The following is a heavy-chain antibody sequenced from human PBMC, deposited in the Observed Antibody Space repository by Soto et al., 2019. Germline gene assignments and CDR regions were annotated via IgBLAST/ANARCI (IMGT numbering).Heavy chain of an antibody. CDR2: VYSSGST. Sequence: PSETLSLTCTVSGGSITNNYWSWIRQFPGKGLEWIGYVYSSGSTKHNPSLKSRVTISVDTAKNQFSLKLSSVTAADTAIYYCARHLPNYYYYYMDVWGKGTTVTVFS. CDR3: ARHLPNYYYYYMDV. J-gene: IGHJ6*03. CDR1: GGSITNNY. D-gene: IGHD2-8*01. V-gene: IGHV4-59*08.